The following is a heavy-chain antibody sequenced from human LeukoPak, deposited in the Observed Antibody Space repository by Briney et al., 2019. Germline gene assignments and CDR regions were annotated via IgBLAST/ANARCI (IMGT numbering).Heavy chain of an antibody. J-gene: IGHJ4*02. D-gene: IGHD5-18*01. CDR2: INSNTGDT. CDR1: GYTFTDYY. Sequence: ASVKVSCKASGYTFTDYYIHWVRQAPGQGPEWMGWINSNTGDTKYARKFQDRVTLTQDTSISTAYMELSRLESDDTAVFYCARGRWLQLWGDYWGQGTPLTVSS. CDR3: ARGRWLQLWGDY. V-gene: IGHV1-2*02.